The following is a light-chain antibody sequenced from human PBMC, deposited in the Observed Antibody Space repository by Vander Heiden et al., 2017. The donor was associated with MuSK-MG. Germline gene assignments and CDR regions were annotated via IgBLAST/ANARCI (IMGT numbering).Light chain of an antibody. CDR3: QQYNSYPRT. J-gene: IGKJ1*01. Sequence: DIEMTQSPYTMSASVGDRVTITCRASQSISSWLAWYQQKPGKAPKLLIYDASSLESGVPSRFSGSGSGTEFTLTISSLHPDDFATYYCQQYNSYPRTFGQGTKVEIK. CDR1: QSISSW. V-gene: IGKV1-5*01. CDR2: DAS.